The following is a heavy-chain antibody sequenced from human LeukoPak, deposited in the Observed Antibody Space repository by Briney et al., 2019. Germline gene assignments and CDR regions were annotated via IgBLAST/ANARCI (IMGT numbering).Heavy chain of an antibody. V-gene: IGHV3-30*04. CDR2: ISYDGSNK. D-gene: IGHD4-17*01. CDR3: AKDLYGGYGDYGGDY. J-gene: IGHJ4*02. Sequence: PGRSLRLSCAASGFTFSSYAMHWVRQAPGKGLEWVAVISYDGSNKYYADSVKGRFTISRDNSKNTLYLQMNSLRAEDTAVYYCAKDLYGGYGDYGGDYWGQGTLVTVSS. CDR1: GFTFSSYA.